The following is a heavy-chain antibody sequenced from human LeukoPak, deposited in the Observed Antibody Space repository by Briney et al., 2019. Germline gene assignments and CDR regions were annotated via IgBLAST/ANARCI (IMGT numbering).Heavy chain of an antibody. J-gene: IGHJ4*02. CDR1: GYTFNNYN. CDR2: INPNSGGT. V-gene: IGHV1-2*02. Sequence: ASVKVSCKASGYTFNNYNMQWLRQAPGQGLEWMGWINPNSGGTNYAQKFQGRVTMTRDTSISTAYMELSSLRSDDTAVYYCARDGHFDNWGRGTLVTVSS. CDR3: ARDGHFDN.